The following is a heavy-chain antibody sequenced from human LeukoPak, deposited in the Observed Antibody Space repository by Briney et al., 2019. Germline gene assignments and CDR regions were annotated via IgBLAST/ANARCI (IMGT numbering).Heavy chain of an antibody. V-gene: IGHV4-59*01. D-gene: IGHD4-17*01. CDR1: GGSISSYY. CDR3: ARTSYGDLNAFDI. CDR2: IYYSGST. Sequence: SETLSLTCTVSGGSISSYYWSWIRQPPGKGLGWIGYIYYSGSTNYNPSLKSRVTISVDTSKNQFSLKLSSVTAADTAVYYCARTSYGDLNAFDIWGQGTMVTVSS. J-gene: IGHJ3*02.